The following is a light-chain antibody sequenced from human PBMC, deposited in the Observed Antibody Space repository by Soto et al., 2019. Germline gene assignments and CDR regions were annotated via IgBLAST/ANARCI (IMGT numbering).Light chain of an antibody. CDR1: QSISIW. CDR2: DAS. CDR3: QQYNNYFSWT. V-gene: IGKV1-5*01. Sequence: DIQMTQSPSTLSASVGDRVTITCRASQSISIWLAWYQQKPGKAPNILIYDASTLVSGVPSRFSGSGSGTEFTLTISSLQPDDFATYYCQQYNNYFSWTFVPGTKVEIK. J-gene: IGKJ1*01.